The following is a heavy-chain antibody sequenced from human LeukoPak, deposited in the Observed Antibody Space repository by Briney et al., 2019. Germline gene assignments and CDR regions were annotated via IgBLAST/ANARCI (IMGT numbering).Heavy chain of an antibody. CDR1: GYTFTGYY. J-gene: IGHJ4*02. Sequence: EASVKVSCKASGYTFTGYYMHWVRQAPGQRLEWMGWINPKSGDTKYAQKFQGRVTMTRDTSISTAYMELTSLRSDDTAVYYCARILDSAWGELGYWGQGTLVTVSS. CDR3: ARILDSAWGELGY. CDR2: INPKSGDT. D-gene: IGHD6-19*01. V-gene: IGHV1-2*02.